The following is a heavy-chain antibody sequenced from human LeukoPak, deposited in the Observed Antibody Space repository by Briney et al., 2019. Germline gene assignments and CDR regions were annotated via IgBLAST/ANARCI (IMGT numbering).Heavy chain of an antibody. Sequence: GGSLRLSCAASGFTFSRYAMHWVRQAPGKGLQWVAVISYDGSNKYYADSVKGRSTISRDNSKNTLYLQMNSLRAEDTAVHYCANRGACTMVRGVSADYWGQGTLVTVSS. CDR1: GFTFSRYA. J-gene: IGHJ4*02. CDR3: ANRGACTMVRGVSADY. CDR2: ISYDGSNK. V-gene: IGHV3-30*04. D-gene: IGHD3-10*01.